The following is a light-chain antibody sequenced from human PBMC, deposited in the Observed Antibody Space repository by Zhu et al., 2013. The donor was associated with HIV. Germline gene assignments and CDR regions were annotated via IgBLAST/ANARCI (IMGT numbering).Light chain of an antibody. V-gene: IGKV1-8*01. J-gene: IGKJ3*01. Sequence: AIRMTQSPSSFSASTGDRVTITCRASQGISSYLAWYQQKPGQAPKLLIYAASTLQSGAPSRFSGNGSGTDFTLTISSLQPEDFATYYCQQSYILPRTFGPGTKVDVK. CDR1: QGISSY. CDR3: QQSYILPRT. CDR2: AAS.